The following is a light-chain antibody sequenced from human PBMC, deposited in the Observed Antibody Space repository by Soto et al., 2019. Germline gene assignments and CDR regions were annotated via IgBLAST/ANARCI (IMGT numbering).Light chain of an antibody. CDR1: SSDIGANNR. CDR3: SSFTSSNTYV. V-gene: IGLV2-18*02. Sequence: QSVLTQPPSVSGSPGQSVAISCTGTSSDIGANNRVSWNQQPPGTAPKLMIYDVNNRPSWVPDRFSGSKSGNTASLTISGLQADDEADYYCSSFTSSNTYVFGTGT. J-gene: IGLJ1*01. CDR2: DVN.